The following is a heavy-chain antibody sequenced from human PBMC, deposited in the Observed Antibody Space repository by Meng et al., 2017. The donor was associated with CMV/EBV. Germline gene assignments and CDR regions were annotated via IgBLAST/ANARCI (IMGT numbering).Heavy chain of an antibody. CDR1: GYTFTSYY. CDR2: INPSGGST. D-gene: IGHD3-3*01. V-gene: IGHV1-46*01. J-gene: IGHJ4*02. Sequence: ASVKVSCKASGYTFTSYYMHWVRQAPGQGLEWMGIINPSGGSTSYTQKFQGRVTMTRDTSTSTVYMELSSLRSEDTAVYYCARRGVVIGDFDYWGQGTLVTVSS. CDR3: ARRGVVIGDFDY.